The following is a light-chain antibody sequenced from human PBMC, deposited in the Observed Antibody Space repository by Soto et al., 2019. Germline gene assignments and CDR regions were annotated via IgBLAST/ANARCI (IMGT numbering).Light chain of an antibody. CDR1: QSLLHSNGYNY. CDR3: MQALQTPLT. Sequence: DIVMTQSPLSLPVTPGEPASISCRSSQSLLHSNGYNYLDWYLQKPGQSPQLLIYLGSNRASGVPDRFSGSGSGTDFTLKISRVEAEDVRVYYCMQALQTPLTFGGETKVEIK. V-gene: IGKV2-28*01. CDR2: LGS. J-gene: IGKJ4*01.